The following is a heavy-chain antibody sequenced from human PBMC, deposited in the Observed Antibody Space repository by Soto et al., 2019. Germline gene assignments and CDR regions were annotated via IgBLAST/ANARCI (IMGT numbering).Heavy chain of an antibody. CDR1: GGSINSGGYS. Sequence: PSETLSLTCTVSGGSINSGGYSWTWIRQPPGKGLEWIGFIYHTGTTYYKPSLKSRVTISVDTSKNQFSLKLSSVTAADTAVYYCARGPVGATLPQYYFDYWGQGTLVTVSS. CDR2: IYHTGTT. CDR3: ARGPVGATLPQYYFDY. D-gene: IGHD1-26*01. J-gene: IGHJ4*02. V-gene: IGHV4-30-2*01.